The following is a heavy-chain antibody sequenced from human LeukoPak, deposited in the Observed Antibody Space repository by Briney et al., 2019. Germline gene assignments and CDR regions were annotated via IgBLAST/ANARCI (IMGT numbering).Heavy chain of an antibody. Sequence: ASVKVSCKASGYTFTSYSIHWVRQAPGQRLEWMGWINAGNGNTKYSQKSQGRVTITRDPSASTAYMELSSLRSEDTAVYYCARVYCSGGSCLNYYYYGMDVWGQGTTVTVSS. CDR1: GYTFTSYS. CDR3: ARVYCSGGSCLNYYYYGMDV. D-gene: IGHD2-15*01. J-gene: IGHJ6*02. V-gene: IGHV1-3*01. CDR2: INAGNGNT.